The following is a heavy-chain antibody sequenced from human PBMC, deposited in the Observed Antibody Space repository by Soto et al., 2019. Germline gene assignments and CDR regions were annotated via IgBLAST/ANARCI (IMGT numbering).Heavy chain of an antibody. J-gene: IGHJ6*02. CDR1: GFTFSSYS. D-gene: IGHD6-13*01. CDR3: AKDASPPYSGSTENSYYYYGMDV. V-gene: IGHV3-21*04. CDR2: ISSSSSYI. Sequence: GGSLRLSCAASGFTFSSYSMNWVRQAPGKGLEWVSSISSSSSYIYYADSVKGRFTISRDNAKNSLYLQMNSLRAEDTAVYYCAKDASPPYSGSTENSYYYYGMDVWGQGTTVTVSS.